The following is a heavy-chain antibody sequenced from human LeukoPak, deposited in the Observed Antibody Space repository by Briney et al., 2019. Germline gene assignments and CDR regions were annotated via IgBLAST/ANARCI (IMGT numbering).Heavy chain of an antibody. CDR2: ISWNSGSI. Sequence: AGGSLRLSCAASGFTFDDYAMHWVRQAPGKGLEWVSGISWNSGSIGYADSVKGRFTISRDNAKNSLYLQMNSLRAEDTALYYCAKGRFGESGAFDIWGQGTMVTVSS. D-gene: IGHD3-10*01. CDR1: GFTFDDYA. J-gene: IGHJ3*02. CDR3: AKGRFGESGAFDI. V-gene: IGHV3-9*01.